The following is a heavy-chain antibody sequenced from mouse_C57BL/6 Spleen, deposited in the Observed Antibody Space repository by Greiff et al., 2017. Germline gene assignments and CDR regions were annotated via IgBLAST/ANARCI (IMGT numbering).Heavy chain of an antibody. D-gene: IGHD2-5*01. Sequence: QVQLQQPGAELVKPGASVKLSCKASGYTFTSYWMHWVKQRPGQGLEWIGMIHPNSGSTNYNEKFKSKATLTVDESSSTAYMQLSSLTSEDSAVYYCAREAYYSNYVRAMDYWGQGTSVTVSS. CDR3: AREAYYSNYVRAMDY. J-gene: IGHJ4*01. CDR2: IHPNSGST. CDR1: GYTFTSYW. V-gene: IGHV1-64*01.